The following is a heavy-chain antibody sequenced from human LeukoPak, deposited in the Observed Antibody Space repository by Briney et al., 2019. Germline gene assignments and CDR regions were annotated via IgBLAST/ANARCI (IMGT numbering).Heavy chain of an antibody. Sequence: SETLSLTCTVSGGSISSYYWSWIRQPPGKGLEWIGYIYYSGSTNYNPSLKSRVTISVDTSKNQFSLKLSSVTAADTAVYYCARDNKELWFGELSGYYYYYMDVWGKGTTVTVS. CDR1: GGSISSYY. CDR2: IYYSGST. J-gene: IGHJ6*03. CDR3: ARDNKELWFGELSGYYYYYMDV. V-gene: IGHV4-59*01. D-gene: IGHD3-10*01.